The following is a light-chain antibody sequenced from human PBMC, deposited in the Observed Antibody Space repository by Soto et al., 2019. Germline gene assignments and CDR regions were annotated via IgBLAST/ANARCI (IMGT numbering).Light chain of an antibody. CDR2: EVS. CDR1: SSDGGGYNY. V-gene: IGLV2-8*01. Sequence: QSALTQPPSASGSPGQSVTISCTGTSSDGGGYNYVSWYQQHPGKAPKLMIYEVSKRPSGVPDRFSGSKSSNTASLTVSGLQAEDEADYYCSSYAGSNKLVFGGGTKLTVL. CDR3: SSYAGSNKLV. J-gene: IGLJ2*01.